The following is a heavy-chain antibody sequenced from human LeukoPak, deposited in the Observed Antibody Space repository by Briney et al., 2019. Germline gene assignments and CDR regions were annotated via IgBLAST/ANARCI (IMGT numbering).Heavy chain of an antibody. V-gene: IGHV3-20*04. D-gene: IGHD6-19*01. J-gene: IGHJ4*02. CDR1: GFTFDDYG. CDR3: ASSGAVAGGDY. CDR2: INWNGGST. Sequence: GGSLRLSCAASGFTFDDYGMSWVRQAPGKGLEWVSSINWNGGSTGYADSVKGRFTISRNNAKNSLYLQMNSLRAEDTALYYCASSGAVAGGDYWGQGTLVTVSS.